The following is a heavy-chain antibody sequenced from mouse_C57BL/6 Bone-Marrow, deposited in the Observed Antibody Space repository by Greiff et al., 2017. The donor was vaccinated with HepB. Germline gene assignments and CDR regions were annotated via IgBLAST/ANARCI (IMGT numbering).Heavy chain of an antibody. D-gene: IGHD2-4*01. CDR2: INPNNGGT. V-gene: IGHV1-22*01. CDR1: GYTFTDYN. CDR3: ARSRGMITTFDY. Sequence: VQLQQSGPELVKPGASVKMSCKASGYTFTDYNMHWVKQSHGKSLEWIGYINPNNGGTSYNQKFKGKATLTVNKSSSTAYMELRSLTSEDSAVYYCARSRGMITTFDYWGQGTTLTVSS. J-gene: IGHJ2*01.